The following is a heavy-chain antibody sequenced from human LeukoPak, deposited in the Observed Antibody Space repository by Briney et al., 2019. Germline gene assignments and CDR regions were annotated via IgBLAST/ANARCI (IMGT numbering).Heavy chain of an antibody. CDR2: ISSSGSYI. V-gene: IGHV3-21*01. CDR3: ARDKLHTGPSSPFDY. CDR1: GFTFSSYS. Sequence: GGSLRLSCAASGFTFSSYSLNWVRLAPGKGLEWVSSISSSGSYIYYADSVKGRFTISRDNAKNSLYLQMNSLRAEDTAVYYWARDKLHTGPSSPFDYWAREPLVTVSS. D-gene: IGHD5-24*01. J-gene: IGHJ4*02.